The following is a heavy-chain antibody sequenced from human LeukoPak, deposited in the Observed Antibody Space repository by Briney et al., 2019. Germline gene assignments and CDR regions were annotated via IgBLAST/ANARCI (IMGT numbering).Heavy chain of an antibody. J-gene: IGHJ3*02. D-gene: IGHD1-7*01. CDR1: GFTFSSYA. V-gene: IGHV3-23*01. CDR2: ISGSGGTT. Sequence: PGGSLRLSCTASGFTFSSYAMSWVRQAPGKGLEWVSAISGSGGTTYYADSVKGRFTISRDNSKNTLCLEMNSLRAEDTALYYCAKYVATGTNAFDIWGQGTTVTVSS. CDR3: AKYVATGTNAFDI.